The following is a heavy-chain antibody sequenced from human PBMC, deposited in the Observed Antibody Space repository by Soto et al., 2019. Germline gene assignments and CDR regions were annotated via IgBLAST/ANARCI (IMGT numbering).Heavy chain of an antibody. CDR3: ARVGSGDSHNAFDI. CDR1: GGSISSGGYY. D-gene: IGHD3-10*01. CDR2: IYYSGST. V-gene: IGHV4-31*03. Sequence: SETLSLTCSVSGGSISSGGYYWSWIRQHPGKGLEWIGYIYYSGSTYYNPSLKSRVTISVDTSKNQFSLKLSSVTAADTAVYYCARVGSGDSHNAFDIWGQGTMVTVSS. J-gene: IGHJ3*02.